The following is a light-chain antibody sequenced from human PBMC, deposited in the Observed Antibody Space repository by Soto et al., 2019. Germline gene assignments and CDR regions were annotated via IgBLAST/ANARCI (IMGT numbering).Light chain of an antibody. Sequence: DIVMTHSPATLSVSPGERATLSCRASQSVSSNLAWYQQKPGQAPRLLIYGASTRATGIPARFSGSGSGTEFTLTISSLQSEDFAVYYCQQYNNWPFWTFGQGTKVDIK. J-gene: IGKJ1*01. V-gene: IGKV3-15*01. CDR3: QQYNNWPFWT. CDR2: GAS. CDR1: QSVSSN.